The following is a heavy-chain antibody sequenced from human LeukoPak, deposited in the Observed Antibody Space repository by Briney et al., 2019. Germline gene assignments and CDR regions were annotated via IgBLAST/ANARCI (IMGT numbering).Heavy chain of an antibody. D-gene: IGHD3-10*01. CDR1: GYTLTELS. V-gene: IGHV1-24*01. Sequence: ASVKVSCKASGYTLTELSMHWVRQAPGKGLEWMGGFDPEDGETIYAQKFQGRVTMTEDTSTDTAYMELSSLRSEDTAVYYCATGSGSGSYYNWDAFDIWGQGTMVTVSS. J-gene: IGHJ3*02. CDR3: ATGSGSGSYYNWDAFDI. CDR2: FDPEDGET.